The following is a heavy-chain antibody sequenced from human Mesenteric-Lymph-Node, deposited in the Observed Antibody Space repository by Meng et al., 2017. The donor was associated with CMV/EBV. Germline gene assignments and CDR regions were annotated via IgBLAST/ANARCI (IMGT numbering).Heavy chain of an antibody. Sequence: ASVKVSCKASGYTFTSYDINWVRQATGQGLEWMGWMNPNSGNTGYAQKFQGRVTITRNTSISTAYMELSSLRSEDTAVYYCARRALYSSSWAGYYFDYWGQGTLVTVSS. CDR1: GYTFTSYD. CDR3: ARRALYSSSWAGYYFDY. V-gene: IGHV1-8*03. CDR2: MNPNSGNT. J-gene: IGHJ4*02. D-gene: IGHD6-13*01.